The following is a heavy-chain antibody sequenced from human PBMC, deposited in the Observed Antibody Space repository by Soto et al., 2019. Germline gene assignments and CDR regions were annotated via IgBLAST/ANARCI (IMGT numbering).Heavy chain of an antibody. CDR1: GFTFGNYA. CDR2: ISGSGDTT. CDR3: AKAKFTLAYYFDY. Sequence: GGSLRLSCAASGFTFGNYAMIWVRQAPGKGLEWVSSISGSGDTTDHADFVKGRFTISRDNSRNTLFLQMNSLRSEDTAVYYCAKAKFTLAYYFDYWGQGTLVTVSS. V-gene: IGHV3-23*01. J-gene: IGHJ4*02.